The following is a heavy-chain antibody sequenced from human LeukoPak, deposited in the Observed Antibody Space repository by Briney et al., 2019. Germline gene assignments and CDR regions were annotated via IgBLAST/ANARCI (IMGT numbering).Heavy chain of an antibody. D-gene: IGHD3-9*01. CDR2: IYHSGST. J-gene: IGHJ5*02. V-gene: IGHV4-38-2*02. Sequence: PSETLSLTCTVSGYSISSGYYWGWIRPPPGKGLEWIGSIYHSGSTYYNPSLKSRVTISVDTSKKQFSLKLSSVTAADTAVYYCARVILTGYLNWFDPWGQGTLVTVSS. CDR1: GYSISSGYY. CDR3: ARVILTGYLNWFDP.